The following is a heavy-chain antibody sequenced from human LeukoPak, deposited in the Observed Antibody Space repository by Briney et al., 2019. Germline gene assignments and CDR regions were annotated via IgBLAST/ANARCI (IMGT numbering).Heavy chain of an antibody. CDR2: IYYSGST. V-gene: IGHV4-59*08. CDR1: GGSISSYY. Sequence: SETLSLTXTVSGGSISSYYWSWIRQPPGKGLEWIGYIYYSGSTNYNPSLKSRVTISVDTSKNQFSLKLSSVTAADTAVYYCARLVGFDVVVVPAAMSYWFDPWGQGTLVTVSS. D-gene: IGHD2-2*01. CDR3: ARLVGFDVVVVPAAMSYWFDP. J-gene: IGHJ5*02.